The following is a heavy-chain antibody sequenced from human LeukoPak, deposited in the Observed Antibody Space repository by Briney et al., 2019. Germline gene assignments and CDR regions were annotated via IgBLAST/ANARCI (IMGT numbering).Heavy chain of an antibody. V-gene: IGHV3-23*01. CDR1: GFTFSSYA. CDR3: AKPAVAGTIRNWFDP. CDR2: ISGSGGST. D-gene: IGHD6-19*01. Sequence: GGSLRLSCAASGFTFSSYAMSWVRQAPGKGLEWVSAISGSGGSTYYADSVKGRFTISRDNSKNTLYLQMNGLRAEDTAVYYCAKPAVAGTIRNWFDPWGQGTLVTVSS. J-gene: IGHJ5*02.